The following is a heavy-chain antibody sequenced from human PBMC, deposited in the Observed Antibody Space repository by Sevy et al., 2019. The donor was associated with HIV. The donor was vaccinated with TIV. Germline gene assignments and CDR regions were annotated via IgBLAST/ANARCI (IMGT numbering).Heavy chain of an antibody. J-gene: IGHJ6*03. D-gene: IGHD3-3*01. Sequence: SETLSLTCAVYGGSFSGYYWSWIRQPPGKGLEWLGEINHSGSTNYNPTLKSRVTISVDTSKNQFSLKLSSVTAADTAVYYCARGPNFWSGYYTSYYYYYMDVWGKGTTVTVSS. V-gene: IGHV4-34*01. CDR1: GGSFSGYY. CDR2: INHSGST. CDR3: ARGPNFWSGYYTSYYYYYMDV.